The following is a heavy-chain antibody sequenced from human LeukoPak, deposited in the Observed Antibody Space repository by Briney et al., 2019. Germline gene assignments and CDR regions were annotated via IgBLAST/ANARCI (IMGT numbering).Heavy chain of an antibody. CDR3: ARFNYGDPDDY. Sequence: PSETLSLTCAVCGGSFSGYYWSWIRQPPGKGLEWIGEINHSGSTNYNPSLKSRVTISVDTSKNQFSLKLSSVTAADTAVYYCARFNYGDPDDYWGQGTLVTVSS. J-gene: IGHJ4*02. D-gene: IGHD4-17*01. CDR1: GGSFSGYY. V-gene: IGHV4-34*01. CDR2: INHSGST.